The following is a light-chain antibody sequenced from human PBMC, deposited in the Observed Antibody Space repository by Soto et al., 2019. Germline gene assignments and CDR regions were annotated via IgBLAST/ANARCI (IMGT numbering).Light chain of an antibody. CDR3: QGLNDCPIT. Sequence: DIQLTQSPSFLSASVGDRATITCRASQNISSYLAWYQQKPVEAPKFLIYAASTLRGGVPSRFSGSGSGTEFTLTISSLQPEDFATYYCQGLNDCPITFGQGTRLEIK. J-gene: IGKJ5*01. V-gene: IGKV1-9*01. CDR2: AAS. CDR1: QNISSY.